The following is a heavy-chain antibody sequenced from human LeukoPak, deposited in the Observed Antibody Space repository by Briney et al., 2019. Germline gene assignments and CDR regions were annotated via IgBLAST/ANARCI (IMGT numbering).Heavy chain of an antibody. D-gene: IGHD3-10*01. J-gene: IGHJ6*02. CDR2: INLNSGAT. Sequence: GASVKVSCKASGFTFSNYYLHWVRQAPGQGLEWLGWINLNSGATNYAQKLQGRVTMTRDTSISTAYMELSRLRSDDTAVYYCARGWFGELLGYYGMDVWGQGTTVTVSS. CDR3: ARGWFGELLGYYGMDV. V-gene: IGHV1-2*02. CDR1: GFTFSNYY.